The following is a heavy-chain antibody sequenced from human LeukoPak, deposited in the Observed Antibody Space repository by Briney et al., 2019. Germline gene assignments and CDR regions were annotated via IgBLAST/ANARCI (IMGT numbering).Heavy chain of an antibody. CDR1: GFTFDDYG. CDR2: INWNGGST. CDR3: ARIYDSSGYDEAPIDY. Sequence: PGGSLRLSCAASGFTFDDYGMSWVRQAPGKGLEWVSGINWNGGSTGYADSVKGRFTISRDNAKNSLYLQMNSLRAEDTALYYCARIYDSSGYDEAPIDYWGQGTLVTVSS. J-gene: IGHJ4*02. D-gene: IGHD3-22*01. V-gene: IGHV3-20*04.